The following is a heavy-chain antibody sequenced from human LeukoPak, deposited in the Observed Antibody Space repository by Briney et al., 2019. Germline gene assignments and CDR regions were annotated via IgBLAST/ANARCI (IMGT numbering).Heavy chain of an antibody. J-gene: IGHJ4*02. CDR1: GFTFSSYA. V-gene: IGHV3-30*01. CDR3: ARDSAGDY. Sequence: GGSLRLSCAASGFTFSSYAMHWVRQAPGKGLEWVAVISYDGSNKYYADSVKGRFTISRDNSKNTLYLQMNSLRAEDTAVYYCARDSAGDYWGQETLVTVSS. CDR2: ISYDGSNK. D-gene: IGHD6-19*01.